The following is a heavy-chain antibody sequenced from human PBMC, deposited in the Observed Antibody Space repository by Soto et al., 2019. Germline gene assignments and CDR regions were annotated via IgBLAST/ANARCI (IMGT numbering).Heavy chain of an antibody. CDR2: IYYGAYT. Sequence: XESLWLTCSVSGGPITSDCWSWIRQPPGKGLEWIGYIYYGAYTNYNPILKSRVTISGDTSKNQVSLKLNSVTTADTAVYYCERWDSNWFDPWGQGVLVTVSS. CDR1: GGPITSDC. V-gene: IGHV4-59*01. CDR3: ERWDSNWFDP. D-gene: IGHD1-26*01. J-gene: IGHJ5*02.